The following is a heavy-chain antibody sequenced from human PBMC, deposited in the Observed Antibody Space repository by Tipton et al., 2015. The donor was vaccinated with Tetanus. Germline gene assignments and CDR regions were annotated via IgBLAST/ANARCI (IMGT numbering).Heavy chain of an antibody. V-gene: IGHV4-61*01. D-gene: IGHD6-19*01. CDR3: ARAPREYSSGSPGAFDI. CDR2: IYYSGST. Sequence: TLSLTCTVSGGSVSSGSYYWSWIRQPPGKGLEWIGYIYYSGSTNYNPSLKSRVTISVDTSKNQFSLKLSSVTAADTAVYYCARAPREYSSGSPGAFDIWGQGTMVTVSS. CDR1: GGSVSSGSYY. J-gene: IGHJ3*02.